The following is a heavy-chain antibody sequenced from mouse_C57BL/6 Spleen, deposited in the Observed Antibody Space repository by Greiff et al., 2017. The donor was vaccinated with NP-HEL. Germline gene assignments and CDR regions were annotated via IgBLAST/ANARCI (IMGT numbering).Heavy chain of an antibody. J-gene: IGHJ4*01. V-gene: IGHV1-85*01. D-gene: IGHD1-1*01. CDR2: IYPRDGST. CDR1: GYTFTSYE. Sequence: QVQLQQSGPELVKPGASVKLSCKASGYTFTSYEINWVKQRPGQGLEWIGWIYPRDGSTKYNEKFKGKATLTVDTSSSTAYMELHSLTSEDSAVYFCAREGDYYGSSYYAMDYWGQGTSVTVSS. CDR3: AREGDYYGSSYYAMDY.